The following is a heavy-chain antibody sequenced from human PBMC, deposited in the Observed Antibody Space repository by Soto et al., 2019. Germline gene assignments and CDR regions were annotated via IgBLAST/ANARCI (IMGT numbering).Heavy chain of an antibody. Sequence: GGSLRLSCAASGFTFSSYWMSWVRQAPGKGLEWVANIKQDGSEKYYVDSVKGRFTIYRDNAKNSLYLQMNSLRAEDSAVYYCARVSSSDAFDIWGQGTMVTVSS. CDR3: ARVSSSDAFDI. J-gene: IGHJ3*02. CDR2: IKQDGSEK. CDR1: GFTFSSYW. D-gene: IGHD6-13*01. V-gene: IGHV3-7*01.